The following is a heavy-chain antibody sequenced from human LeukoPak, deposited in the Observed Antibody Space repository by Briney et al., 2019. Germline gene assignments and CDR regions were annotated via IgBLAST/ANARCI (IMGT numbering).Heavy chain of an antibody. V-gene: IGHV3-23*01. D-gene: IGHD2-15*01. J-gene: IGHJ4*02. CDR3: AKGLLAYCSGGSCYLFDY. CDR1: GFTFSSYA. CDR2: ISGSGGST. Sequence: GGSLRLSCAASGFTFSSYAMSWIRQAPGKGLEWVSTISGSGGSTYYADSVKGRFTISRDNSKNTLYLQMNSLRAEDTAVYYCAKGLLAYCSGGSCYLFDYWGQGTLVTVSS.